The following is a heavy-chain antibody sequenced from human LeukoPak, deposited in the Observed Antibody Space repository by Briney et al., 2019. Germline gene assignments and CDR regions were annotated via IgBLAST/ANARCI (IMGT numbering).Heavy chain of an antibody. J-gene: IGHJ4*01. D-gene: IGHD5-24*01. CDR2: ISGSGGST. Sequence: GGSPRLSCAASGFTFSSYAMSWIRQAPGKGLEWVSAISGSGGSTYYADSVKGRLTISRDNSKNTLYLQMNSLRAEDTAVYYCAKGWLQLYYWGQGTLVTVSS. V-gene: IGHV3-23*01. CDR3: AKGWLQLYY. CDR1: GFTFSSYA.